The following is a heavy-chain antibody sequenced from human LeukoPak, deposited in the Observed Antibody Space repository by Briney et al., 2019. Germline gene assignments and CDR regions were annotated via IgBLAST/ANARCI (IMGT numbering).Heavy chain of an antibody. V-gene: IGHV3-7*01. CDR2: IKQDGSEK. CDR1: GFTFSNSW. J-gene: IGHJ4*02. D-gene: IGHD6-6*01. CDR3: VRALGSSSADC. Sequence: RPGGSLRLSCTASGFTFSNSWMSWVRQAPGKGLEWVANIKQDGSEKYYMDSVEGRFTISRDNAQNSLSLQMNSLRGEDTAVYYCVRALGSSSADCWGQGTLVTVSS.